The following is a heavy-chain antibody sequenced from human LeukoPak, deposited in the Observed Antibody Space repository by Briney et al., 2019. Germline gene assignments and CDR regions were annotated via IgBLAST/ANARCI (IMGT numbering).Heavy chain of an antibody. CDR1: GGSFSGYY. Sequence: PSETLSLTCAVYGGSFSGYYWSWIRQPPGKGLEWIGEINHSGSTNYNPSLKSRVTISVDTSKNQFSLKLSSVTAADTAVYYCARADEKYYDFWSGYSDSGYYFDYWGQGTLVTVSS. D-gene: IGHD3-3*01. J-gene: IGHJ4*02. CDR2: INHSGST. V-gene: IGHV4-34*01. CDR3: ARADEKYYDFWSGYSDSGYYFDY.